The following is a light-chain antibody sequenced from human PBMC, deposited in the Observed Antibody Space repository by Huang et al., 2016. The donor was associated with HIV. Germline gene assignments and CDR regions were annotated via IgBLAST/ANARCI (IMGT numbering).Light chain of an antibody. Sequence: DIVMTQSPATLSVSPGERDTLSCRASHSVSRNVAWYQQKPGQAPRLLIYGASTRATGIPARFSGSGSGTEFTLTISSLQSEDFAVYYCQQYNNWPYTFGQGTKLEIK. V-gene: IGKV3-15*01. CDR1: HSVSRN. J-gene: IGKJ2*01. CDR3: QQYNNWPYT. CDR2: GAS.